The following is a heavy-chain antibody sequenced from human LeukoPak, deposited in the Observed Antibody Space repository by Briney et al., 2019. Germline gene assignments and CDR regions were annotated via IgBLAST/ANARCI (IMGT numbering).Heavy chain of an antibody. CDR1: GYSFTDFY. Sequence: ASVKVSFKASGYSFTDFYMHWVRQAPGQGLEWMGWINPDTGDTNYVQNFQGRVTMTRDTSISTVYMELSRLTSGDTAVYYCARGPIVGNGFWGQGTLVTVSS. CDR3: ARGPIVGNGF. J-gene: IGHJ4*02. V-gene: IGHV1-2*02. CDR2: INPDTGDT. D-gene: IGHD2-21*01.